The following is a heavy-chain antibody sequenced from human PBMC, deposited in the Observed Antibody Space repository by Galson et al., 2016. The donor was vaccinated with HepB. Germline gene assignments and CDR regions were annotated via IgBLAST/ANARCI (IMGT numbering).Heavy chain of an antibody. V-gene: IGHV4-4*02. CDR2: IYHSRST. CDR3: ARGHLEYFAYLFGY. CDR1: GGSISSSNW. J-gene: IGHJ4*02. D-gene: IGHD2/OR15-2a*01. Sequence: ETLSLTCAVSGGSISSSNWWSWVRQPPGKGLEWIGDIYHSRSTTYNPSLKSRVTISVDKSKNQFSLKLSSVTAADTAVYYCARGHLEYFAYLFGYWGQGTLVTVSS.